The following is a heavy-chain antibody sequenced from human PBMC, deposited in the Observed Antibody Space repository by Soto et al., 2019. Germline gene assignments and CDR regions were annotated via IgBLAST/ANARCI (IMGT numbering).Heavy chain of an antibody. Sequence: PSETLSLTCTVSGDSIRSGGHYWSWIRQHPGKGLEWIGYMYYSGSTYYNPSLKSRVTISVDTSKNQFSLKLSSVTAADTAVYYCARYGSGSSVWFDPWGQGTLVTVSS. D-gene: IGHD3-10*01. CDR3: ARYGSGSSVWFDP. V-gene: IGHV4-31*03. CDR2: MYYSGST. J-gene: IGHJ5*02. CDR1: GDSIRSGGHY.